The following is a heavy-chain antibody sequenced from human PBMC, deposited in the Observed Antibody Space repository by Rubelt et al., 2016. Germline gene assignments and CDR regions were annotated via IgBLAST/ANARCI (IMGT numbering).Heavy chain of an antibody. CDR3: ARESTTTVTNGPFDY. J-gene: IGHJ4*02. CDR1: GGSITDSSYY. V-gene: IGHV4-39*07. CDR2: IYYSWST. D-gene: IGHD4-17*01. Sequence: QLQLQGSGPGLVKPSETLSLTCTVSGGSITDSSYYWGWIRQPPGKGLEWLGTIYYSWSTNYNPSLQSRVTLSIDTARNQFSVRLSSVTAADSAVYYCARESTTTVTNGPFDYWGQGTLVTVSS.